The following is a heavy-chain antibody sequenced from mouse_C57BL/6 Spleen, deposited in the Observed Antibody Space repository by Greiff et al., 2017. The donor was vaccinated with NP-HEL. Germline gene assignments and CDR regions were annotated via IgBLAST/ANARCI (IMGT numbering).Heavy chain of an antibody. V-gene: IGHV1-18*01. D-gene: IGHD2-5*01. CDR3: ARRGAYYSNYVPTFSMDY. CDR1: GYTFTDYN. CDR2: INPNNGGT. J-gene: IGHJ4*01. Sequence: EVQLQQSGPELVKPGASVKIPCKASGYTFTDYNMDWVKQSHGKSLEWIGDINPNNGGTIYNQKFKGKATLTVDKSSSTAYMELRSLTSEDTAVYYCARRGAYYSNYVPTFSMDYWGQGTSVTVSS.